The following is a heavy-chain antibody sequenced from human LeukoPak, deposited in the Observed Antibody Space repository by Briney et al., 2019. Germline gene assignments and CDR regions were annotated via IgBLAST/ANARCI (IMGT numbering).Heavy chain of an antibody. V-gene: IGHV3-23*01. CDR1: GFTFSSYG. CDR2: ISGSGGST. CDR3: ARAYYDSSAYYNWFDP. D-gene: IGHD3-22*01. Sequence: PGGSLRLSCAASGFTFSSYGMSWVRQAPGKGLEWVSAISGSGGSTYYADSVKGRFTISRDNSKNTLNLQMNSLRADDTAVYYCARAYYDSSAYYNWFDPWGQGTLVTVSS. J-gene: IGHJ5*02.